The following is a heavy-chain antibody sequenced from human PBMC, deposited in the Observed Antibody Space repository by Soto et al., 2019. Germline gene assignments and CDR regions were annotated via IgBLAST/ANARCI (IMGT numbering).Heavy chain of an antibody. J-gene: IGHJ4*02. Sequence: SVKVSCKASGGTFSSYTISWVRQAPGQGLEWMGRIIPILGIANYAQKFQGRVTITADKSTSTAYMELSSLRSEDTAVYYCASPGIAVPGPNIDYWGQGTLVTVSS. CDR3: ASPGIAVPGPNIDY. CDR1: GGTFSSYT. V-gene: IGHV1-69*02. D-gene: IGHD6-19*01. CDR2: IIPILGIA.